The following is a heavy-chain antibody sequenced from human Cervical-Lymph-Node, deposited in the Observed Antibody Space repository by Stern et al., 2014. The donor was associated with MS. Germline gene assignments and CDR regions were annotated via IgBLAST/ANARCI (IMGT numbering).Heavy chain of an antibody. D-gene: IGHD3-10*01. V-gene: IGHV3-30*04. CDR2: ISHEVNNK. J-gene: IGHJ4*02. Sequence: QLVQSGAGLVQPGRSLRLSCAASGFTFSSFSMHWVRQAPGQGLEWLAVISHEVNNKDYAAPDTGRFTISRDKANNMVYLQISSLRPDDTAVYFCARDPSRFGDNGYFDFWGQGTLVTVSS. CDR3: ARDPSRFGDNGYFDF. CDR1: GFTFSSFS.